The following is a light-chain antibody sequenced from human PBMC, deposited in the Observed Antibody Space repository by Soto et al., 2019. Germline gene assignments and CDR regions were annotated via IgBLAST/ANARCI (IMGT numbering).Light chain of an antibody. CDR2: EAS. CDR1: QSITNW. V-gene: IGKV1-5*03. J-gene: IGKJ1*01. CDR3: QQYKSYWT. Sequence: DIQMTQSPATLSASVGDSVTITCRAGQSITNWLAWYRLKPGKAPKLLIHEASNLHSGVSSRFTGSGSGTDFTLTITSLQPEDFATYYCQQYKSYWTFGQGTKVDIK.